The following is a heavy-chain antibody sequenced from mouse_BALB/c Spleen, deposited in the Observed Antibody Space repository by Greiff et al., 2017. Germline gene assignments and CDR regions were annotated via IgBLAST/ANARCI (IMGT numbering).Heavy chain of an antibody. CDR1: GYTFTSYY. Sequence: QVQLQQSGAELVKPGASVKLSCKASGYTFTSYYMYWVKQRPGQGLEWIGEINPSNGGTNFNEKFKSKATLTVDKSSSTAYMQLSSLTSEDSAVYYCTRYGSSYDYYFDYWGQGTTLTVSS. CDR2: INPSNGGT. J-gene: IGHJ2*01. CDR3: TRYGSSYDYYFDY. D-gene: IGHD1-1*02. V-gene: IGHV1S81*02.